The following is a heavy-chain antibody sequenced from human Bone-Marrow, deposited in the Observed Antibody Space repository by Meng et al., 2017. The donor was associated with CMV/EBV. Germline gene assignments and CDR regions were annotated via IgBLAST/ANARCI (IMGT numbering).Heavy chain of an antibody. CDR1: SSRNR. Sequence: SSRNRWVWFLQHPGKVLQCIGDIYHSVSTNTNPSLESRVTISVDKSKHQFSLKLSAVTAADPAVYYCAREGGRPLWFGGGFGYFDYWGQGTLVTVSS. J-gene: IGHJ4*02. D-gene: IGHD3-10*01. CDR3: AREGGRPLWFGGGFGYFDY. V-gene: IGHV4-4*02. CDR2: IYHSVST.